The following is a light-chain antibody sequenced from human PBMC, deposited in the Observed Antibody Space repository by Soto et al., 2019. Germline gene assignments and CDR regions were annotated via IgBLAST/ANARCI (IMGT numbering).Light chain of an antibody. J-gene: IGLJ1*01. V-gene: IGLV2-23*02. CDR3: CSYAGSTIFYV. CDR2: EVD. Sequence: QSALTQPAAVSXSPGQSITISCTGTSSDVGSYNLVSWYQQHPGKAPKVMIYEVDKRPSGVSNRFSGSKSGNTASLTISGLQAEDEADYYCCSYAGSTIFYVFGTGTKVTV. CDR1: SSDVGSYNL.